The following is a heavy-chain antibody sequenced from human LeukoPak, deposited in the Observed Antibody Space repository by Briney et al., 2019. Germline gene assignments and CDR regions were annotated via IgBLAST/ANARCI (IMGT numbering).Heavy chain of an antibody. CDR2: TNPNSGKT. J-gene: IGHJ4*02. D-gene: IGHD6-13*01. V-gene: IGHV1-8*01. Sequence: GASVKVSCKASGYTFTSSDINWVRQAPGQGLEWMGWTNPNSGKTGYARKFQGRVTMTKNTSISTAYMEVSSLGYDGTAIYYCARGRPGLASAGTYDFWGQGTLITVSS. CDR1: GYTFTSSD. CDR3: ARGRPGLASAGTYDF.